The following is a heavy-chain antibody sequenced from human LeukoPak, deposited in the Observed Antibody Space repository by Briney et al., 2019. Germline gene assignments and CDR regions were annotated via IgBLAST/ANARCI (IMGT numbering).Heavy chain of an antibody. D-gene: IGHD3-9*01. CDR1: GGSISSGGYY. J-gene: IGHJ5*02. V-gene: IGHV4-30-2*01. Sequence: SQTLSLTCAVSGGSISSGGYYWSWIRQPPGKGLEWIGEINHSGSTNYNPSLKSRVTISVDTSKNQFSLKLSSVTAADTAVYYCARGYDSILTGYYTNWFDPWGQGTLVTVSS. CDR2: INHSGST. CDR3: ARGYDSILTGYYTNWFDP.